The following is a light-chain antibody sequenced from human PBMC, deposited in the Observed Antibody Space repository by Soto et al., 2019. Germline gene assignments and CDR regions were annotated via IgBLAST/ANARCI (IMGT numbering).Light chain of an antibody. J-gene: IGLJ2*01. CDR2: EVS. CDR1: SSDVGGYNY. V-gene: IGLV2-14*01. CDR3: ISYTSSSTLV. Sequence: QSALTQPASVSGSPGQSITISCTGTSSDVGGYNYVSWYQQHPGKAPKLMIYEVSNRPSGVSNRFSGSKSGNTASLTISGLQAEDEAAYYCISYTSSSTLVLGGGTKVTVL.